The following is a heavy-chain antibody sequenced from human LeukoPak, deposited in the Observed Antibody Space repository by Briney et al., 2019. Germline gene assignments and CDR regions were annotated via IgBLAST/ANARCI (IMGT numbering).Heavy chain of an antibody. J-gene: IGHJ6*02. CDR1: GGSISSGDYY. Sequence: SETLSLTCTVSGGSISSGDYYWSWIRQPPGKGLEWIGYIYYSGSTYYNPSLKSRVTMSVDTSKNQFSLKLSSVTVADTAVYYCARVTATTVTTSVYYYGMDVWGQGTTVTVSS. CDR3: ARVTATTVTTSVYYYGMDV. D-gene: IGHD4-17*01. V-gene: IGHV4-30-4*01. CDR2: IYYSGST.